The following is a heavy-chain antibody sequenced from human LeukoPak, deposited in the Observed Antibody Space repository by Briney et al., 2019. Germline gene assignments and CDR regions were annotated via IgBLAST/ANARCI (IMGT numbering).Heavy chain of an antibody. D-gene: IGHD3-10*01. Sequence: ASVKVSCKASGYTFTSYDINWVRQATGQGLEWMGWINPNSGGTNYAQKFQGRVTMTRDTSISTAYMELSRLRSDDTAVYYCAREGPRRRFGESNWFDPWGQGTLVTVSS. CDR2: INPNSGGT. V-gene: IGHV1-2*02. CDR3: AREGPRRRFGESNWFDP. CDR1: GYTFTSYD. J-gene: IGHJ5*02.